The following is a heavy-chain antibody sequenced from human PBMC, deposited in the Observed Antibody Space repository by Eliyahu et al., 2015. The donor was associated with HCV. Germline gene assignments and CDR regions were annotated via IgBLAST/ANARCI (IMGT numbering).Heavy chain of an antibody. CDR3: VKTRNQGVVPAAMEY. J-gene: IGHJ4*02. CDR1: XFXFSRYA. V-gene: IGHV3-64D*06. Sequence: EVQLVESGGGLVQPGGSLRLSCSASXFXFSRYAVHWVRQAPGKGLDYVSGISSNGGSTYYADSVKGRFTISRDNSKNTLYLQMSSLRAEDTSVYFCVKTRNQGVVPAAMEYWGQGTLVTVSS. CDR2: ISSNGGST. D-gene: IGHD2-2*01.